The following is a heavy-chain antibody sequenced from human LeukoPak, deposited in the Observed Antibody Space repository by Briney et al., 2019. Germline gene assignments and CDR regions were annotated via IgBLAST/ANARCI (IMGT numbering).Heavy chain of an antibody. CDR2: INHSGST. J-gene: IGHJ4*02. D-gene: IGHD6-6*01. Sequence: SETLSLTCTVYGESFSGYYWSWIRQPPGEGLEWIGEINHSGSTNYNPSLKSRVTISVDTSKNQFSLKLGSVTAADTAVYYCARALEVGISIAARREPYYFDYWGQGTLVTVSS. V-gene: IGHV4-34*01. CDR1: GESFSGYY. CDR3: ARALEVGISIAARREPYYFDY.